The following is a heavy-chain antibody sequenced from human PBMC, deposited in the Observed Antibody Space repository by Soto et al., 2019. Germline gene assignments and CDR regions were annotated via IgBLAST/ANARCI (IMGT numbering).Heavy chain of an antibody. J-gene: IGHJ1*01. CDR1: GFTFGNYG. CDR3: AKGFIVVVTVIRPDDAFDD. Sequence: QPGGSLRLSCAASGFTFGNYGMNWVRQAPGKGLEWVSGISGGGGSTYYADSVKGRFTISRDPSKNTIFLEMNSLRAEDTAVYYCAKGFIVVVTVIRPDDAFDDWGQGTLVTVSS. D-gene: IGHD2-21*02. V-gene: IGHV3-23*01. CDR2: ISGGGGST.